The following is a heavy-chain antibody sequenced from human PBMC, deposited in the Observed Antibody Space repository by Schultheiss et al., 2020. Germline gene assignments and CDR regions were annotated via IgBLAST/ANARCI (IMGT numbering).Heavy chain of an antibody. D-gene: IGHD3-3*01. Sequence: GESLKISCTGSGYNFSTYWIGWVRQMPGKGLEWMGIIYPGDSDTRYSPSFQGQVTISADKSISTAYLQWSSLKASDTAMYYCARHRRTKKSYYYYGMDVWGQGTTVTVSS. CDR2: IYPGDSDT. J-gene: IGHJ6*02. CDR1: GYNFSTYW. V-gene: IGHV5-51*01. CDR3: ARHRRTKKSYYYYGMDV.